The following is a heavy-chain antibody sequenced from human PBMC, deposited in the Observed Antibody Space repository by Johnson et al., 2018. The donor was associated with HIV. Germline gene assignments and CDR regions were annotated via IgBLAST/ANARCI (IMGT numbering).Heavy chain of an antibody. D-gene: IGHD4-23*01. CDR1: GFTFDDFA. CDR2: ISWNSNSI. J-gene: IGHJ3*02. V-gene: IGHV3-9*01. Sequence: VQLVESGGGLVQPGRSLRLSCAASGFTFDDFAMHWVRQAPGKGLAWVSGISWNSNSIGYADSVTGRFTISRDNAKNSLYLQMNSLRAEDTALYYCAKDLLGGNKGFDAFDIGGQGTMVTVSS. CDR3: AKDLLGGNKGFDAFDI.